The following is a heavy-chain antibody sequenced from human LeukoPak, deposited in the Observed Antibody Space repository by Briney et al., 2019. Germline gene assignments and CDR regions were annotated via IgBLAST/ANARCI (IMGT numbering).Heavy chain of an antibody. Sequence: GGSLTLSCAASGFTFSSYALSWVRQAPGKGLEWVSAISGSGGSTYYADSVKGRFTISRDNFKNTLYLQMNSLRAEDTAVYYCAKGITMIVVVIDLDYWGQGTLVAVSS. D-gene: IGHD3-22*01. CDR1: GFTFSSYA. CDR2: ISGSGGST. V-gene: IGHV3-23*01. J-gene: IGHJ4*02. CDR3: AKGITMIVVVIDLDY.